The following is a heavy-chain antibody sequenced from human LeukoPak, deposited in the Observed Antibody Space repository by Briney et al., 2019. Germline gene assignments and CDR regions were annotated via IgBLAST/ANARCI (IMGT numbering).Heavy chain of an antibody. CDR3: TRRSVAGTFDY. CDR1: AYTFTSYD. Sequence: ASVKVSCKASAYTFTSYDINWVRQATGQGPEWMGWMNPSGGHTNYAQSLQGRVTMTRNTSTSTAYMDLSSLRSEDTAVYYCTRRSVAGTFDYWGQGTLVTVSS. D-gene: IGHD6-19*01. V-gene: IGHV1-8*01. J-gene: IGHJ4*02. CDR2: MNPSGGHT.